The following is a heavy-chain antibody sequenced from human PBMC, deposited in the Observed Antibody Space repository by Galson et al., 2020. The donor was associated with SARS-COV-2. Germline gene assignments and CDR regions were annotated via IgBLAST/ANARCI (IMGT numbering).Heavy chain of an antibody. Sequence: SGPTLVKPTQTLTLTCTFSGFSLSTSGMCVSWIRQPPGKALEWLARIDWDDDKYYSTSLKTRLTISKDTSKNQVVLTMTNMDPVDTATYYCARIRWGGGSTAGAFDIWGQGTMVTVSS. CDR3: ARIRWGGGSTAGAFDI. J-gene: IGHJ3*02. D-gene: IGHD2-2*01. CDR2: IDWDDDK. V-gene: IGHV2-70*11. CDR1: GFSLSTSGMC.